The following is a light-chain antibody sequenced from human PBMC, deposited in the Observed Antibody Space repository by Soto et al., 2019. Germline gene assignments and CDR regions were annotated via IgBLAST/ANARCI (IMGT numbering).Light chain of an antibody. J-gene: IGLJ1*01. Sequence: QSLLTQPASVSGSPGQSITISCPGTSSDVGSYNLVSWYQQHPGKAPKLMIYEVSKRPSGVSNRFSGSKSGNTASLTISGLQAEDEADYYCCSYAGSSTSVFGTGTKVTVL. V-gene: IGLV2-23*02. CDR1: SSDVGSYNL. CDR2: EVS. CDR3: CSYAGSSTSV.